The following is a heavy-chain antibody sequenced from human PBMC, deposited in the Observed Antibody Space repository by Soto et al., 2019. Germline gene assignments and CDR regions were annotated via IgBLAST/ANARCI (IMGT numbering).Heavy chain of an antibody. V-gene: IGHV4-39*01. Sequence: RSETQSENSLVCSASGISSTSYWGWIRQLPAKALQWIGSIYYSGSTYYNPSLKSRGTISVDMTKNQFSLKMSSVTAAATAVHSPHRHLVTVVLQKARPYNWFDHWAQGTMVTVS. CDR2: IYYSGST. CDR3: HRHLVTVVLQKARPYNWFDH. D-gene: IGHD2-8*01. CDR1: SASGISSTSY. J-gene: IGHJ5*02.